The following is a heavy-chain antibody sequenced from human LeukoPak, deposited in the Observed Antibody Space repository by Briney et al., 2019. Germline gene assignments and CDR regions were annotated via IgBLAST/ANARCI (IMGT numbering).Heavy chain of an antibody. D-gene: IGHD3-3*01. CDR1: GGTFSSYA. J-gene: IGHJ3*02. V-gene: IGHV1-69*04. Sequence: SVKVSCKASGGTFSSYAISWVRQAPGQGLEWMGRIIPILGIANYAQKFQGRVTITADKSTSTAYMELRSLRSEDTAVYYCARGTTDFWTGYYKDALDIWGQGTMVTVSS. CDR3: ARGTTDFWTGYYKDALDI. CDR2: IIPILGIA.